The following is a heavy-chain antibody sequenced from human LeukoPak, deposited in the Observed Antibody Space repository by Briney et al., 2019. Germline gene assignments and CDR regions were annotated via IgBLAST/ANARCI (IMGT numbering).Heavy chain of an antibody. CDR3: AKELLSGSYASDY. Sequence: GGSLRLSCAASGFTFSSYAMSWVRQAPGKGLEWVSAISGSGDSTYYAASVKGRFTISRDNSKNTLYLQMTSLRAEDTAVYYCAKELLSGSYASDYWGQGTLVTVSS. CDR1: GFTFSSYA. D-gene: IGHD6-19*01. CDR2: ISGSGDST. V-gene: IGHV3-23*01. J-gene: IGHJ4*02.